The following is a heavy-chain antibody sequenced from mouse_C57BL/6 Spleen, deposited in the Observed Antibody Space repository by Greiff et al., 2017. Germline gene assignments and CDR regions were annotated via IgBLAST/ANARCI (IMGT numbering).Heavy chain of an antibody. Sequence: QVQLQQSGPELVKPGASVKISCKASGYAFSSSWMNWVKQRPGKGLEWIGRIYPGDGDTNYNGKFKGKATLTADKSSSTAYMQLSSLTSEDSAVYFCARWDGYYVYAMDYWGQGTSVTVSS. CDR2: IYPGDGDT. CDR1: GYAFSSSW. CDR3: ARWDGYYVYAMDY. V-gene: IGHV1-82*01. J-gene: IGHJ4*01. D-gene: IGHD2-3*01.